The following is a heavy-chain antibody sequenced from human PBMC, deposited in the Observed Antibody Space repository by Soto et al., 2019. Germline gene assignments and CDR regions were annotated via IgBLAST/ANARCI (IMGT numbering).Heavy chain of an antibody. CDR2: IYSGGST. V-gene: IGHV3-53*02. D-gene: IGHD3-10*01. CDR1: GFTVSSNY. Sequence: EVQLVETGGGLIRPGGSLRLSCAASGFTVSSNYMSWVRQAPGKGLEWVSVIYSGGSTYYADSVKGRFTISRDNSKNTLYLQMNSLRAEDTAVYYCARGPKGESFDIWGQGTMVTVSS. J-gene: IGHJ3*02. CDR3: ARGPKGESFDI.